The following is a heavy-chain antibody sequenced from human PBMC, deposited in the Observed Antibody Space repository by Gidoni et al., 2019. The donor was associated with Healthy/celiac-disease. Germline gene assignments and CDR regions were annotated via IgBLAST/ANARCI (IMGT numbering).Heavy chain of an antibody. Sequence: EVQLVESGGGLVQPGGSLSLSCAASGFTFSSYEMNWVRQAPGKGLEWVSYMSSSGSTIYYADSVKGRFTISRDNAKNSLYLQMNSLRAEDTAVYYCARDAIYGYPDYWGQGTLVTVSS. J-gene: IGHJ4*02. V-gene: IGHV3-48*03. CDR2: MSSSGSTI. D-gene: IGHD5-18*01. CDR3: ARDAIYGYPDY. CDR1: GFTFSSYE.